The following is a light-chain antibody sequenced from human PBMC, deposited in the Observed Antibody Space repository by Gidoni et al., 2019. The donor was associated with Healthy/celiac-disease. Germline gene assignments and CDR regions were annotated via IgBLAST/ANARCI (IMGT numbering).Light chain of an antibody. J-gene: IGLJ2*01. CDR3: LLYYGGAQLV. Sequence: QTVVTQEPSLTVSPGGTVTLACASSTGAVTSGYYPNWFQQKPGQAPSALIYSTSHKHSWTPARFSGSLLGGKAALTLSGVQPEDEAEYYCLLYYGGAQLVFGGGTKLTVL. V-gene: IGLV7-43*01. CDR1: TGAVTSGYY. CDR2: STS.